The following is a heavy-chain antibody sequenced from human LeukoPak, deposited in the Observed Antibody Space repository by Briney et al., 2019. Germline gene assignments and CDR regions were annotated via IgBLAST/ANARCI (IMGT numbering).Heavy chain of an antibody. Sequence: GGSLRLSCAASGLTFSNYAMHWARQAPGKGLEWVAVISYDGSNKYYAVSVKGRFTISRDNSKNTLYLQMNSLRVEDTAVYYCARGQTYYSYYGMDVWGQGTTVTVSS. V-gene: IGHV3-30-3*01. J-gene: IGHJ6*02. CDR3: ARGQTYYSYYGMDV. CDR1: GLTFSNYA. CDR2: ISYDGSNK.